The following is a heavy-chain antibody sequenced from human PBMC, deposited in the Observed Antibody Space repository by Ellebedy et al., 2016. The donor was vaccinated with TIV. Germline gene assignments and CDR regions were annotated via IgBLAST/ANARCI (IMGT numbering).Heavy chain of an antibody. D-gene: IGHD2-21*01. Sequence: AASVKVSCKASGYTFANYDVSWVRQAPGLGLAWMGWISAHDDNTNYAQEFQGRVTMTRDTSTATAYMELRNLRSDDTAIYYCARGGVDGLDVWGQGTTVTVSS. V-gene: IGHV1-18*04. CDR2: ISAHDDNT. J-gene: IGHJ6*02. CDR1: GYTFANYD. CDR3: ARGGVDGLDV.